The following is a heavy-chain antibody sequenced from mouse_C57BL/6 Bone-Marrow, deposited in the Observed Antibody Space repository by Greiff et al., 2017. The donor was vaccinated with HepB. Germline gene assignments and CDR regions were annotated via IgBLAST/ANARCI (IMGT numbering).Heavy chain of an antibody. Sequence: QVQLQQSGAELARPGASVKLSCKASGYTFTSYGISWVKQSTGQGLEWIGEIYPRSGNTYYNEKFKGKATLTADKSSSTAYMELRSLTSEDSAVYFCAMIYYCNSAWFAYWGQGTLVTVSA. J-gene: IGHJ3*01. CDR3: AMIYYCNSAWFAY. CDR1: GYTFTSYG. CDR2: IYPRSGNT. D-gene: IGHD2-1*01. V-gene: IGHV1-81*01.